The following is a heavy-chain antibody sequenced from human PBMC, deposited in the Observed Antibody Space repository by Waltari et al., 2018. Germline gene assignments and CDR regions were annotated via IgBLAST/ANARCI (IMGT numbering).Heavy chain of an antibody. D-gene: IGHD3-16*01. CDR2: IYTSGRT. CDR3: ARSYYDYVWGTQPNWFDP. Sequence: QVQLQESGPGLVKPSETLSLTCTVSGGSISSYYWSWIRQPPGKGLEWIGYIYTSGRTNYNPSLKKRVTISVDTSKNQFSLKLSSVTAADTAVYYCARSYYDYVWGTQPNWFDPWGQGTLVTVSS. V-gene: IGHV4-4*09. CDR1: GGSISSYY. J-gene: IGHJ5*02.